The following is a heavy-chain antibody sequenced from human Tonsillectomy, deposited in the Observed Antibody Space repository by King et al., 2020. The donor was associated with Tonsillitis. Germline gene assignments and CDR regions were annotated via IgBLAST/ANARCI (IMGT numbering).Heavy chain of an antibody. Sequence: VQLVESGAEVKKPGASVKVSCKASGYTFTGYYMHWVRQAPGQGLEWMGWINPNSGGTNYAQRFQGWVTMTRDTSISTAYMELSRLRSDDTAVYYCARDRDSSGWYDYWGQGTLVTVSS. D-gene: IGHD6-19*01. J-gene: IGHJ4*02. V-gene: IGHV1-2*04. CDR3: ARDRDSSGWYDY. CDR1: GYTFTGYY. CDR2: INPNSGGT.